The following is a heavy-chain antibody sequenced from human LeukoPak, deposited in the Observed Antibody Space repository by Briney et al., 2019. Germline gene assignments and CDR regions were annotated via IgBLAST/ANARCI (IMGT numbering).Heavy chain of an antibody. D-gene: IGHD2-15*01. V-gene: IGHV4-59*01. Sequence: PSETLSLTCTVSGGSISSYYWSCSRQPPGEGLEWIGYIYYSGSTNYNPSLKSRVTISVDTSKNQFSLKLSSVTAADTAVYYCARGRWDCSGGSCYIGYFDLWGRGTLVTVSS. CDR3: ARGRWDCSGGSCYIGYFDL. CDR2: IYYSGST. CDR1: GGSISSYY. J-gene: IGHJ2*01.